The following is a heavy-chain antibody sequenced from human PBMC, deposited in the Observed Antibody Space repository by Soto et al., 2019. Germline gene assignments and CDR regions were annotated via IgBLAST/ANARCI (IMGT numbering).Heavy chain of an antibody. V-gene: IGHV3-66*04. CDR1: GFTVSDNY. Sequence: WGSLRLSCAVSGFTVSDNYMIWVRQAPGKGLEWVSVIYVDVSTYYADSVKGRFTISRDNSKNTVFLQMSSLRAEDTAMYYCARHKSLGISMVRGVVMTVGNGGEIWGQRTSVTFSS. J-gene: IGHJ6*02. CDR3: ARHKSLGISMVRGVVMTVGNGGEI. D-gene: IGHD3-10*01. CDR2: IYVDVST.